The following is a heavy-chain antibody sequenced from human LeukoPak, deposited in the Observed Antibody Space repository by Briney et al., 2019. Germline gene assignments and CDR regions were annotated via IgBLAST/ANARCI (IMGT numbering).Heavy chain of an antibody. Sequence: GRSLRLSCAASGFTVSSNYMSWVRQAPGKGLEWVSVIYSGGSTYYADSVKGRFTISRDNSKNTLYLQMNSLRAEDTAVYYCARDRMVYGMDVWGKGTTVTVSS. CDR2: IYSGGST. V-gene: IGHV3-53*01. J-gene: IGHJ6*04. D-gene: IGHD2-15*01. CDR1: GFTVSSNY. CDR3: ARDRMVYGMDV.